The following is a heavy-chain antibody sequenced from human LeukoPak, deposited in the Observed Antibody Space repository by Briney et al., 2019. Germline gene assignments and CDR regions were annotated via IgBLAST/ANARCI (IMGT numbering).Heavy chain of an antibody. CDR3: TTGIRGD. CDR2: IASKTDGGAT. Sequence: PGGSLRLSCAASGLTVTNAWMNWVRQAPGEGLDWVGRIASKTDGGATDYAAPVKGRFTISRDDSKNTLNLQMNSLKTEDTAVYYCTTGIRGDWGQGTLVTVSS. J-gene: IGHJ4*02. D-gene: IGHD3-10*01. V-gene: IGHV3-15*07. CDR1: GLTVTNAW.